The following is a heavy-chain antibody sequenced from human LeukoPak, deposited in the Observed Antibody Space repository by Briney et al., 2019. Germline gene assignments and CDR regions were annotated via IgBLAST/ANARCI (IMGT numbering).Heavy chain of an antibody. D-gene: IGHD6-13*01. CDR2: TWYDGSRE. Sequence: GGSLRLSCVASGFLFSNYGMHWVRQAPGKGLEWVAVTWYDGSRENYVDSVKGRFTISRDNSKNTLYLQMNSLRAEDTAVYYCAKYSSSSNSYYGMDVWGQGTTVTVSS. J-gene: IGHJ6*02. V-gene: IGHV3-33*06. CDR3: AKYSSSSNSYYGMDV. CDR1: GFLFSNYG.